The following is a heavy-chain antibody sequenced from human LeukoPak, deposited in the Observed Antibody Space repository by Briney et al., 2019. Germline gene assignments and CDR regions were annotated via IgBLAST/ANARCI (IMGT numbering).Heavy chain of an antibody. CDR3: ARVRSVAQGGAFDI. CDR2: IYHSGST. J-gene: IGHJ3*02. V-gene: IGHV4-4*02. CDR1: GGSISSSNW. Sequence: SGTLSLTCAVSGGSISSSNWWSWVRQPPGKGLECIGEIYHSGSTNYNPSLKSRVTKSVDTSKNQFSLKLSSVTAADTAVYYCARVRSVAQGGAFDIWGQGTIVTVSS. D-gene: IGHD6-6*01.